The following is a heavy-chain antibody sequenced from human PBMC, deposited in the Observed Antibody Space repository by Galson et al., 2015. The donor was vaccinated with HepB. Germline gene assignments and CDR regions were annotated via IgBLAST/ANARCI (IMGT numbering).Heavy chain of an antibody. J-gene: IGHJ6*02. D-gene: IGHD2-21*02. CDR3: ARDQCDWTEGCYYGMDV. V-gene: IGHV1-69*13. CDR2: IIPIFGTA. Sequence: SVKVSCKASGGTFSSYAIGWVRQAPGQGLEWMGGIIPIFGTANYAQKFQGRVTITADESTSTAYMELSSLRSEDTAVYYCARDQCDWTEGCYYGMDVWGQGTTVTVSS. CDR1: GGTFSSYA.